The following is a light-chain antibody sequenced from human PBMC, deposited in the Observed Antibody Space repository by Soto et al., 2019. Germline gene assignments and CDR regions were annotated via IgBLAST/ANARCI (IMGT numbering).Light chain of an antibody. CDR3: SSYTSSDTVI. Sequence: QSVLTQPASVSGSPGQSITISCTGTSSDVGAYNYVCWYQHHAGKVPKLIIYDVTDRPSGVSNRFSGSKSGNTASLTISGLQAEDEADYYCSSYTSSDTVIFGGGT. CDR1: SSDVGAYNY. V-gene: IGLV2-14*03. J-gene: IGLJ2*01. CDR2: DVT.